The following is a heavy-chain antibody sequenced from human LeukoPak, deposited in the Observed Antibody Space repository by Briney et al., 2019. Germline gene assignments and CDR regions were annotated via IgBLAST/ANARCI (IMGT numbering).Heavy chain of an antibody. CDR2: ISAYNGNT. CDR3: ARGIAVAGTEDLTYYYYYYMDV. J-gene: IGHJ6*03. V-gene: IGHV1-18*01. CDR1: GYTFTSNG. D-gene: IGHD6-19*01. Sequence: ASVKVSCKASGYTFTSNGISWVRQAPGQGLEWMGWISAYNGNTNYAQKLQGRVTMTTDTSTSTAYMELRSLRSDDTAVYYCARGIAVAGTEDLTYYYYYYMDVWGKGTTVTVSS.